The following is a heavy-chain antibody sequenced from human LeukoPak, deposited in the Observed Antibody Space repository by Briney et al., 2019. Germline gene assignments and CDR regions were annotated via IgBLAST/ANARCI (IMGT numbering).Heavy chain of an antibody. V-gene: IGHV3-9*01. CDR3: AKAVGIAAAGNWFDP. D-gene: IGHD6-13*01. J-gene: IGHJ5*02. CDR1: GFTLDDYA. CDR2: ISWNSGSI. Sequence: GRSLRLSCAASGFTLDDYAMHWVRQAPGKGLEWVSGISWNSGSIGYADSVKGRFTISRDNAKNSLYLQMNSLRAEDTALYYCAKAVGIAAAGNWFDPWGQGTLVTVSS.